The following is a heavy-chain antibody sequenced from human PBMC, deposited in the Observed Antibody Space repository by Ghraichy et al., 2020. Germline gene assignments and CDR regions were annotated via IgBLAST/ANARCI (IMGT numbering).Heavy chain of an antibody. CDR1: GFTFISYW. CDR3: ARGLFGQAYYYYGMDV. D-gene: IGHD3-10*02. V-gene: IGHV3-74*01. CDR2: INSDGSST. Sequence: LSLTCAASGFTFISYWMHWVRQAPGKGLVWVSRINSDGSSTSHADSVKGRFTISRDNAKNTLYLQMNSLRAEDTAVYYCARGLFGQAYYYYGMDVWGQGTTVTVSS. J-gene: IGHJ6*02.